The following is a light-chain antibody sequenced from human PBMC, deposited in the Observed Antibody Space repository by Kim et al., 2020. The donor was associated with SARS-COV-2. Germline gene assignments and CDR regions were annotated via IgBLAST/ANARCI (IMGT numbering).Light chain of an antibody. CDR3: QSYDSSLSDSWV. V-gene: IGLV1-40*01. Sequence: QRVNISCTGSRSNIGSYDVHWYQHLPGTAPKLVIYADFNRPSGVPDRFSGSKSGTSASLAITGLQGEDEADYYCQSYDSSLSDSWVFGGGTQLTVL. CDR1: RSNIGSYD. J-gene: IGLJ3*02. CDR2: ADF.